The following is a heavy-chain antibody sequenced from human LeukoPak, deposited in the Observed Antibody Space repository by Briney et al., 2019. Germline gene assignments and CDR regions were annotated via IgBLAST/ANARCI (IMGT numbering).Heavy chain of an antibody. CDR1: GFTFSSSW. CDR2: ISYDGSNK. V-gene: IGHV3-30*18. D-gene: IGHD6-6*01. CDR3: AKLASSGDSSDY. Sequence: GGSLRLSCATSGFTFSSSWMSWVRQAPGKGLEWVAVISYDGSNKYYADSVKGRFTISRDNSKNTLYLQMNSLRAEDTAVYYCAKLASSGDSSDYWGQGTLVTVSS. J-gene: IGHJ4*02.